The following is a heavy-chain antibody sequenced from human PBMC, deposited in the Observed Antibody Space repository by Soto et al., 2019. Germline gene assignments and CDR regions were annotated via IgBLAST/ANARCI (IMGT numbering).Heavy chain of an antibody. D-gene: IGHD2-21*02. Sequence: LSLSCAASGFTFSSYSMNWVRQAPGKGLEWVSSISSSSSYIYYADSVKGRFTISRDNAKNSLYLQMNKLASEDTAVYYCARSQSMVTLAYFQYWGQGTQVTVSS. CDR2: ISSSSSYI. CDR1: GFTFSSYS. J-gene: IGHJ1*01. V-gene: IGHV3-21*01. CDR3: ARSQSMVTLAYFQY.